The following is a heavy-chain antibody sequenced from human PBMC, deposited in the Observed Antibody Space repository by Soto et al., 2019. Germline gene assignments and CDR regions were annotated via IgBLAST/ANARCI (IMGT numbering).Heavy chain of an antibody. V-gene: IGHV4-31*03. J-gene: IGHJ6*04. CDR3: ARDHVTRAPMDV. D-gene: IGHD4-4*01. CDR2: IYYSGST. CDR1: GGSISSGGYY. Sequence: PSETLSLTCTVSGGSISSGGYYWTWIRQHPGKGLEWIGYIYYSGSTYCNPSLRSRLTMSVDTSKNQFSLKLSSVTAADTAVYYCARDHVTRAPMDVWGKGTTVTVSS.